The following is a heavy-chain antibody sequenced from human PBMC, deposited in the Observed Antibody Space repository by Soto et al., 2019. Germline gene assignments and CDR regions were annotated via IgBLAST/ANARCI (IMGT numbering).Heavy chain of an antibody. D-gene: IGHD6-13*01. Sequence: GGSLRLSCAASGFTFSSYGMHWVRQAPGKGLEWVAVISYDGSNKYYADSVKGRFTISRDNSKNTLYLQMNSLRAEDTAVYYCAKDPAAAGTPSIGYYFDYWGEGTLVTVSS. J-gene: IGHJ4*02. V-gene: IGHV3-30*18. CDR2: ISYDGSNK. CDR1: GFTFSSYG. CDR3: AKDPAAAGTPSIGYYFDY.